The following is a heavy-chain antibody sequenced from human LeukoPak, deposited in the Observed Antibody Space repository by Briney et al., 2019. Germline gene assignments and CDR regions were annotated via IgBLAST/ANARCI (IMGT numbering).Heavy chain of an antibody. J-gene: IGHJ3*02. D-gene: IGHD3-10*01. V-gene: IGHV4-34*01. CDR2: INHSGST. Sequence: PSETLSLTCAVYGGSFSGYYWSWIRQPPGKGLEWIGEINHSGSTNYNPSLKSRVTISVDTSKNQLSLKLSSVTAADTAVYYCASPVLLWFGELGGFAFDIWGQGTMVTVSS. CDR1: GGSFSGYY. CDR3: ASPVLLWFGELGGFAFDI.